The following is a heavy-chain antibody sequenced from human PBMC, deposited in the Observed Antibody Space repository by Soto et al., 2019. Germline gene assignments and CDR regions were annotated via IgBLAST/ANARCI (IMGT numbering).Heavy chain of an antibody. J-gene: IGHJ3*02. Sequence: SXKVSCTASGGTXTSYAIRLVRQAPGQGLEWMGGIIPIFGTANYAQKFQGRVTITADESTSTAYMELSSLRSEYTAVYYCARGSVGATPVDAFDIWGQGTMGTVSS. D-gene: IGHD1-26*01. CDR1: GGTXTSYA. CDR3: ARGSVGATPVDAFDI. V-gene: IGHV1-69*13. CDR2: IIPIFGTA.